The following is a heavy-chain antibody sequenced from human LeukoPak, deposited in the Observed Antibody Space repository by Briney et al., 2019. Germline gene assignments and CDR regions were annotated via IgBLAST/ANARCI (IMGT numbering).Heavy chain of an antibody. J-gene: IGHJ3*02. Sequence: GGSLRLSCAASGFTFSTYWMTWVRQAPGKGLEWVANIKQDGSEKYYVDSVKGRFTISRDNVKNSLYLQMNSLRVEDTAVYYCARDQISRWMGAFDIWGQGTMVTVSS. CDR2: IKQDGSEK. CDR3: ARDQISRWMGAFDI. CDR1: GFTFSTYW. V-gene: IGHV3-7*01. D-gene: IGHD4-23*01.